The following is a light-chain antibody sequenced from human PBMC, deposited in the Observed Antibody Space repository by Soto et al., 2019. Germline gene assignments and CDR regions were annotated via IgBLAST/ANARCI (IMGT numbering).Light chain of an antibody. CDR3: QQDNSWPPT. CDR1: QSVNSN. Sequence: EIVMTQSPATLSVSPGERATLSCRASQSVNSNLAWYQQKPGQAPRLLISGASTRATGIQARFSGSGSGTDFTLTISSLQSEDFAVYYCQQDNSWPPTCGPGTKVDIK. V-gene: IGKV3-15*01. J-gene: IGKJ3*01. CDR2: GAS.